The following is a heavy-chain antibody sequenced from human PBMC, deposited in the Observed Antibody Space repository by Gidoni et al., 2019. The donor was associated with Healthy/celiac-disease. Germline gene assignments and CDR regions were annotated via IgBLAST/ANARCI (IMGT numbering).Heavy chain of an antibody. D-gene: IGHD1-1*01. CDR2: VDPEDGET. J-gene: IGHJ6*02. CDR1: GYTFTDYY. CDR3: ATESAGTTDVLGFYYYGMDV. V-gene: IGHV1-69-2*01. Sequence: EVQLVQSGAEVKKPGATVKISCKVSGYTFTDYYMHWVQQAPGKGLEWMGLVDPEDGETIYAEKFQGRVTITADTSTDTAYMELSSLRSEDTAVYYCATESAGTTDVLGFYYYGMDVWGQGTTVTVSS.